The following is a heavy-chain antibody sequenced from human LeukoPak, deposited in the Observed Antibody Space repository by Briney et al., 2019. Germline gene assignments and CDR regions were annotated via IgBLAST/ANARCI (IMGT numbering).Heavy chain of an antibody. J-gene: IGHJ4*02. CDR1: GFTFTTYS. D-gene: IGHD3-22*01. CDR2: ISSGSSAI. Sequence: PGGSLRLSCEASGFTFTTYSMTWVRQAPGKGLEWVSIISSGSSAIFSADALKGRFTISRDDAKNLLYLDMNSLRAEDTALYYCAREPYYDSSGYSPDYWGQGTLVTVSS. CDR3: AREPYYDSSGYSPDY. V-gene: IGHV3-21*01.